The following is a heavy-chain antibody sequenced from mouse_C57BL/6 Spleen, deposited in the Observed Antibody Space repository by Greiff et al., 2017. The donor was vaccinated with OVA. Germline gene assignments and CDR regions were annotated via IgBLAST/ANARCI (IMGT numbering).Heavy chain of an antibody. CDR2: ISSKSNNYAT. D-gene: IGHD2-10*02. CDR1: GFSFNNYA. V-gene: IGHV10-1*01. Sequence: EVKLLESGGGLVQPKGSLKLSCAASGFSFNNYAMNWVRQAPGKGLEWVARISSKSNNYATYYAESVKDRLTISRDDSANMLYLQMNNVEAEDTAMYYCVRYVSYLDYWGQGTTLTVSS. J-gene: IGHJ2*01. CDR3: VRYVSYLDY.